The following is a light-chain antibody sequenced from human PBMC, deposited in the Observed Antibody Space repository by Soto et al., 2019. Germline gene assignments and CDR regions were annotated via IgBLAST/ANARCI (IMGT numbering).Light chain of an antibody. CDR3: QQYNSYSVT. J-gene: IGKJ1*01. Sequence: DIQMTQSPSTLSASVGDRVTITCRASQSISSRLAWYQQKPGKAPKFLVYDASNLESGVPSRFSGSGSGTEFTLTISSLQPDDFATYYCQQYNSYSVTFGQGTKVEI. CDR2: DAS. CDR1: QSISSR. V-gene: IGKV1-5*01.